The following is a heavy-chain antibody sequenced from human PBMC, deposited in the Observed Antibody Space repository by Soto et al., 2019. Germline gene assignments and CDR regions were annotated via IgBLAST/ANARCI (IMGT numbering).Heavy chain of an antibody. CDR1: GGSISRYY. D-gene: IGHD6-19*01. Sequence: PSETLSLTCTVSGGSISRYYWSWIRQPPGKGLEWIGYIYYSGSTNYNPSLKSRVTISVDTSKNQFSLKLSSVTAADTAVYYCARHGRYSSGFDYWGQGTLVTVSS. V-gene: IGHV4-59*08. CDR2: IYYSGST. CDR3: ARHGRYSSGFDY. J-gene: IGHJ4*02.